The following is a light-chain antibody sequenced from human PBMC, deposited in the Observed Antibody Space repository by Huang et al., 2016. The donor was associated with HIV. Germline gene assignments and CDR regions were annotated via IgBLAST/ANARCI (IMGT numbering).Light chain of an antibody. V-gene: IGKV4-1*01. CDR3: QQYYTIPG. CDR1: QNVLSSSNNKNY. CDR2: WAS. Sequence: DIVLTQSPDSLAVSLGERATINCKSSQNVLSSSNNKNYLAWYQLKPGQPPKVVIYWASTRESGVPDRFGGSGSGTDFTLTINNLQPEDVAIYYCQQYYTIPGFGQGTKVEI. J-gene: IGKJ1*01.